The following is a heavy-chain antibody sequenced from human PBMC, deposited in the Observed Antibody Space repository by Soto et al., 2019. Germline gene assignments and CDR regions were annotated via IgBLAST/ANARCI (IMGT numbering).Heavy chain of an antibody. J-gene: IGHJ4*02. D-gene: IGHD6-13*01. CDR2: INPSGGST. V-gene: IGHV1-46*01. CDR3: ASTPTPPGYSSSWPLDY. CDR1: GYTFTSYY. Sequence: ASVKVSCKASGYTFTSYYMHWVRQAPGQGLEWMGIINPSGGSTSYAQKFQGRITMTRDTSTSTVYMELSSLRSEDTAVYYCASTPTPPGYSSSWPLDYWGQGTLVTGSS.